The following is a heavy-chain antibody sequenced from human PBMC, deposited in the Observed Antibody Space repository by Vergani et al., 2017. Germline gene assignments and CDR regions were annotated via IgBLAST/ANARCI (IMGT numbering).Heavy chain of an antibody. D-gene: IGHD2-2*02. CDR2: INPSGGST. CDR1: GYTFTSYY. CDR3: ARGCGSTSCYKRGEDWFEP. V-gene: IGHV1-46*01. J-gene: IGHJ5*02. Sequence: QVQLVQSGAEVKKPGASVKVSCQASGYTFTSYYIHWVRQAPGQGLEWMGIINPSGGSTNYAQKFQGRVTMTRDTSTSTVFMELSSLRSEDTAVYYCARGCGSTSCYKRGEDWFEPWGQGTLVTVSS.